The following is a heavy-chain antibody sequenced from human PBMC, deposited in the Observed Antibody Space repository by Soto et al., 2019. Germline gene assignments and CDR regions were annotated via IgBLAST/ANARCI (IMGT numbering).Heavy chain of an antibody. CDR3: ARQGGEYNTMSDY. D-gene: IGHD3-10*01. Sequence: GESLKIPCKGPGYTFSKYWIGWVRQTPGKGLEWMGMIYPGDSDARYSPSFEGQVTFSVDKSINTAYLQWNSLKASDTAMYYCARQGGEYNTMSDYWGQGTLVTVSS. CDR1: GYTFSKYW. J-gene: IGHJ4*02. V-gene: IGHV5-51*01. CDR2: IYPGDSDA.